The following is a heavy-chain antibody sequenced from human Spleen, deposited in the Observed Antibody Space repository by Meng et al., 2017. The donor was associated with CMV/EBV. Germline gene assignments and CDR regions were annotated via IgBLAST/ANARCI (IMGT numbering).Heavy chain of an antibody. D-gene: IGHD3-3*01. Sequence: GESLKISCAASGFTVSSNYMSWVRQAPGKGLEWVSVIYSGGSTYYADSVKGRFTISRDNSKNTLYLQMNSLRAEDTAVYYCARNRRNYDFWSGYSDYWGQGTLVTVSS. V-gene: IGHV3-53*01. CDR2: IYSGGST. CDR1: GFTVSSNY. CDR3: ARNRRNYDFWSGYSDY. J-gene: IGHJ4*02.